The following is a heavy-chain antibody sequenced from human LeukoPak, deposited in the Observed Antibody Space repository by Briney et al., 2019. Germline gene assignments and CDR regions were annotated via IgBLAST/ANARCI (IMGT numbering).Heavy chain of an antibody. V-gene: IGHV4-59*01. CDR1: GGSISSYY. CDR3: ARDLGYSSSPFDY. D-gene: IGHD6-13*01. Sequence: SETLSLTCTVSGGSISSYYWSWIRQPPGKGLEWIGYIYYSGSTNYNPSLKSRVTISVDTSKNQFSLKLSSVTAADTAVYYCARDLGYSSSPFDYWGQGTLVTVSS. J-gene: IGHJ4*02. CDR2: IYYSGST.